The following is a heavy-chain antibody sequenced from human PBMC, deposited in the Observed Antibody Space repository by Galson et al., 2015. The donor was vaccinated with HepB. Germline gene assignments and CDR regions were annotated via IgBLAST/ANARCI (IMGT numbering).Heavy chain of an antibody. V-gene: IGHV3-33*01. CDR1: GFTFSSYG. Sequence: SLRLSCAASGFTFSSYGMHWVRQAPGKGLEWVAVIWYDGSNKYYADSVKGRFTISRDNSKNTLYLQMNSLRAEDTAVYYCARDRRGYSYGTFDYWGQGTLVTVSS. D-gene: IGHD5-18*01. CDR2: IWYDGSNK. CDR3: ARDRRGYSYGTFDY. J-gene: IGHJ4*02.